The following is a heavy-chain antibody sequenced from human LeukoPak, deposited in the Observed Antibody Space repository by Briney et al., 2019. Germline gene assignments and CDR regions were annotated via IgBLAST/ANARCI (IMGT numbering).Heavy chain of an antibody. V-gene: IGHV6-1*01. J-gene: IGHJ5*02. D-gene: IGHD2-15*01. Sequence: SQTLSLTCAISGDSVSSNSAAWNWIRQSPSRGLEWLGRGYYRSKWYNDYAVSVKSRITINPDTSKNQFSLQLNSVTPEDTAVYYCARSDCSGDNCYGWFDPWGQGTLVTVSS. CDR2: GYYRSKWYN. CDR3: ARSDCSGDNCYGWFDP. CDR1: GDSVSSNSAA.